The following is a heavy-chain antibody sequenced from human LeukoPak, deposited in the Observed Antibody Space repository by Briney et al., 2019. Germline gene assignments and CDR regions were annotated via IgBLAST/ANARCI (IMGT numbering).Heavy chain of an antibody. CDR1: GYTFSDFS. CDR3: AKDLNMSPPYYDFWSGPNWFDP. J-gene: IGHJ5*02. V-gene: IGHV3-23*01. Sequence: PGGSLRLSCAASGYTFSDFSVNWVRQAPGKGLEWVSAISGSGGSTYYADSVKGRFTISRDNSKNTLYLQMNSLRAEDTAVYYCAKDLNMSPPYYDFWSGPNWFDPWGQGTLVTVSS. CDR2: ISGSGGST. D-gene: IGHD3-3*01.